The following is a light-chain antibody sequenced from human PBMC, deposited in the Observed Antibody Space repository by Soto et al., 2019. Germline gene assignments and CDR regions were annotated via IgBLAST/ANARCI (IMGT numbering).Light chain of an antibody. J-gene: IGLJ1*01. CDR2: EVT. CDR3: ASYAGTKLFV. CDR1: SSDVGGYNF. Sequence: QSALTQPPSASGSPGQSVTISCTGTSSDVGGYNFVSWYQQHPGKAPKLIIYEVTKRPSGVPDRFSGSKSGSTASLTVSGLQADDEAEYYCASYAGTKLFVFGSGTKVTVL. V-gene: IGLV2-8*01.